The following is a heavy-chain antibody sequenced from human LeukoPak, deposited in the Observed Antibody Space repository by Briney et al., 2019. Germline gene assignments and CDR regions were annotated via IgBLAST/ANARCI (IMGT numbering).Heavy chain of an antibody. CDR3: ARAAFGGSYRKPDY. V-gene: IGHV3-7*04. J-gene: IGHJ4*02. CDR1: GFAFSSYW. Sequence: GGSLRLSCAASGFAFSSYWMSWVRQAPGKGLEWVANIKQDGSEKYYVDSVKGRFTISRDNAKNSLYLQMNSLRAEDTVVYYCARAAFGGSYRKPDYWGQGTLVTVSS. D-gene: IGHD1-26*01. CDR2: IKQDGSEK.